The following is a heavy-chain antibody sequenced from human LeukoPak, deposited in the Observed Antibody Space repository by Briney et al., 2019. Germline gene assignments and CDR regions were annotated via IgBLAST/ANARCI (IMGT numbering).Heavy chain of an antibody. Sequence: GASVKVSCKASGGTFSSHAISWVRQAPGQGLEWMGGIIPIFGTANYAQKFQGRVTITADESTSTAYMELSSLRSEDTAVYYCARAGGMYSSGWYYHAFDIWGQGTMATVSS. V-gene: IGHV1-69*13. CDR2: IIPIFGTA. CDR3: ARAGGMYSSGWYYHAFDI. CDR1: GGTFSSHA. D-gene: IGHD6-19*01. J-gene: IGHJ3*02.